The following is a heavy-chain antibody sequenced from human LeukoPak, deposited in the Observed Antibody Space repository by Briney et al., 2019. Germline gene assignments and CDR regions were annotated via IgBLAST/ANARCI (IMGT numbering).Heavy chain of an antibody. Sequence: PGGSLRLSCAASGFTFSSYAMSWVRQAPGKGLQWVSAISGSGGSTYYADSVKGRFTISRDNAKNTLYLQMNSLRARDTAVYYCAKFPSEYYFDSSGYYPHYWGQGTLVTVSS. D-gene: IGHD3-22*01. V-gene: IGHV3-23*01. CDR2: ISGSGGST. CDR1: GFTFSSYA. CDR3: AKFPSEYYFDSSGYYPHY. J-gene: IGHJ4*02.